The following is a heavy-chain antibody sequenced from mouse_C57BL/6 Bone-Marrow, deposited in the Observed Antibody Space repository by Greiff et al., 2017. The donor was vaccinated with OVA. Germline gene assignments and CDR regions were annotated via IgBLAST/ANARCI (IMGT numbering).Heavy chain of an antibody. V-gene: IGHV3-6*01. CDR1: GYSITSGYY. D-gene: IGHD1-1*01. Sequence: ESGPGLVKPSQSLSLTCSVTGYSITSGYYWNWIRQFPGNKLEWMGYISYDGSNNYNPSLKNRISITRDTSKNQFFLKLNSVTTEDTATYYCARSYYYGRGWYFDVWGTGTTVTVSS. CDR2: ISYDGSN. CDR3: ARSYYYGRGWYFDV. J-gene: IGHJ1*03.